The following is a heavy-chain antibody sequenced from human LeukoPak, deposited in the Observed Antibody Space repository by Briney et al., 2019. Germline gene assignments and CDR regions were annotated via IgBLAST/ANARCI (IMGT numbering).Heavy chain of an antibody. D-gene: IGHD2-15*01. V-gene: IGHV1-69*05. CDR2: IIPIFGTA. CDR1: GGTFSSYA. Sequence: ASVKVSCKASGGTFSSYAISWVRQAPGLGLEWRGGIIPIFGTANYAQKVQGRVTITTDESTSTAYMELSSLRSEDTAVYYCARAQDRGYCSGGSCYAPHFNYYYYYMDVWGKGTTVTVSS. CDR3: ARAQDRGYCSGGSCYAPHFNYYYYYMDV. J-gene: IGHJ6*03.